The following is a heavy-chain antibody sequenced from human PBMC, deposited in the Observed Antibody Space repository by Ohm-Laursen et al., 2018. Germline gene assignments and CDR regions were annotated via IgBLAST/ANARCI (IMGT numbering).Heavy chain of an antibody. CDR1: GFTVSSSY. Sequence: SLRLSCAASGFTVSSSYMSWVRQAPGKGLEWFSVIHSGGSTSYADSVKGRFTISRDNSKNTVFLQMNSLRVEETAVYFCARDKGWPGYYFDNWGQGTLVTVSS. D-gene: IGHD6-19*01. CDR2: IHSGGST. J-gene: IGHJ4*02. CDR3: ARDKGWPGYYFDN. V-gene: IGHV3-66*01.